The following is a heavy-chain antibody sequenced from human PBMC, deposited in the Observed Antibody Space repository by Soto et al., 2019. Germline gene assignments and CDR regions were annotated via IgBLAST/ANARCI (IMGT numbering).Heavy chain of an antibody. CDR3: ARVLSNYYDSSGYSYYFDY. CDR1: GGSISSGGYS. J-gene: IGHJ4*02. V-gene: IGHV4-30-2*01. Sequence: TLSLTCAVSGGSISSGGYSWSWIRQPPGKGLEWIGYIYHSGSTYYNPSLKSRVTISVDRSKNQFSLKLSSVTAADTAVYYCARVLSNYYDSSGYSYYFDYWGQGTLVTVS. D-gene: IGHD3-22*01. CDR2: IYHSGST.